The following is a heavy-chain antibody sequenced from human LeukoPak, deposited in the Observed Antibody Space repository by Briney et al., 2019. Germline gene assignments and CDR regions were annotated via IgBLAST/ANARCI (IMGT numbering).Heavy chain of an antibody. V-gene: IGHV3-23*01. J-gene: IGHJ4*02. CDR2: ISTSGGSS. Sequence: GESLSLSCAASGFTFSSYAMSWVRQAPGKGLEWVSGISTSGGSSSYADSVKGRFTISRDNPRNTLYMQMNSLRAEDTALYYRAIMHPYYDGSGYWVQWGQGTLVTVSS. D-gene: IGHD3-22*01. CDR1: GFTFSSYA. CDR3: AIMHPYYDGSGYWVQ.